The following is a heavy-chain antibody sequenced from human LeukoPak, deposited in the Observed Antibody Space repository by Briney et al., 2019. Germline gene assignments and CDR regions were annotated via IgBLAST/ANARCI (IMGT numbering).Heavy chain of an antibody. CDR1: GFTFSSYA. CDR2: ISSSDSPR. D-gene: IGHD6-13*01. Sequence: GGSLRLSCAASGFTFSSYAMYWVRQAPGKGLEWVSYISSSDSPRFYADSVKGRFTISRDNARKSLFLQMNSLRAEDTAVYYCAREALGQLTQGVYWGQGTLVTVSS. V-gene: IGHV3-48*04. J-gene: IGHJ4*02. CDR3: AREALGQLTQGVY.